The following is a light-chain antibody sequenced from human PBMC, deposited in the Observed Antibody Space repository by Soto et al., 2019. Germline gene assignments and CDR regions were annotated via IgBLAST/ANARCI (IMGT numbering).Light chain of an antibody. Sequence: QSALTQPPSGSGCFGQSVTSCCTGTSSDVGGYNYVSWYQQHPGKAPKLMIYEVSERPSGVPDRFSGSKSGNTASLTVSGLQADDEADYSCTSYSGTHSHHVSGPGTKVTVL. CDR3: TSYSGTHSHHV. J-gene: IGLJ1*01. CDR2: EVS. CDR1: SSDVGGYNY. V-gene: IGLV2-8*01.